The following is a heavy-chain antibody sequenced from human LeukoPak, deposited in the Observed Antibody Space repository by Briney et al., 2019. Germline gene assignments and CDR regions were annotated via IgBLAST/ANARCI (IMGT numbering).Heavy chain of an antibody. CDR1: GFPFRSHR. D-gene: IGHD3-22*01. J-gene: IGHJ4*02. V-gene: IGHV3-21*01. CDR2: ISSSSSYI. Sequence: GGPLPLSCGASGFPFRSHRMQWVRQARGGGRGWVASISSSSSYIYYADSVKGRFTISRDNANNSPYLQMNSLRAEDTAVYYCARDLGARGYYSLWGQGTLVTVSS. CDR3: ARDLGARGYYSL.